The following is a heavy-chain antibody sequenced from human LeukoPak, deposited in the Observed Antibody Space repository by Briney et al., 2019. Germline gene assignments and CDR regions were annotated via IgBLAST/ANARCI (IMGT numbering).Heavy chain of an antibody. V-gene: IGHV3-23*01. J-gene: IGHJ4*02. CDR1: GFTFSTFG. CDR3: AKSGSYWYYFDY. CDR2: ITGSGGNT. Sequence: GGSLRLSCVASGFTFSTFGMSWVRQAPGKGLEWVSAITGSGGNTEYADSVKGRFTISRDNSKNTLFLQMNSLRAEDTAVYYCAKSGSYWYYFDYGGQGTLVTVSS. D-gene: IGHD3-10*01.